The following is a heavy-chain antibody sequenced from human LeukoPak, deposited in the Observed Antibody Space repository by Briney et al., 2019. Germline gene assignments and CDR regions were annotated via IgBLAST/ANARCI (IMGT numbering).Heavy chain of an antibody. Sequence: ASVKVSCKASGYTFTGYYMHWVRQAPGQGLEWMGWINPKSGGTNYEQKFQGRGIMTRDTSISTAYMELSRLTSDDTAVYYCARHMTTANNWFDPWGQGTLVTVSS. CDR3: ARHMTTANNWFDP. CDR1: GYTFTGYY. CDR2: INPKSGGT. J-gene: IGHJ5*02. D-gene: IGHD1-1*01. V-gene: IGHV1-2*02.